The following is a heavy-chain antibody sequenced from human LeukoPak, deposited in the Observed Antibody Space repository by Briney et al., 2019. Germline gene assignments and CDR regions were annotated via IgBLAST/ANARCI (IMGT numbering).Heavy chain of an antibody. V-gene: IGHV4-4*09. CDR3: ARHRAEMATITDDTFDM. CDR1: GTSITPYS. J-gene: IGHJ3*02. Sequence: SETLSLTCSVSGTSITPYSWSGIRQPPGRGLEWIGYFYTSGNTHQNPSLKSRVTMSIDASKNQFSLRLSSMTAADTAVYYCARHRAEMATITDDTFDMWGQGTMVTVSS. CDR2: FYTSGNT. D-gene: IGHD5-24*01.